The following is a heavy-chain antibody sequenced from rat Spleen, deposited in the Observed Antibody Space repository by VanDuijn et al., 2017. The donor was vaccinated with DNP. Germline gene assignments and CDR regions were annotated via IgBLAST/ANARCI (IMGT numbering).Heavy chain of an antibody. Sequence: EVQLVESGGGLVQPGRSLKLSCAASGFTFTNYGMAWVRQAPKKGLEWVATITASSGTTYYRDSVKGRFTISTDNAKNTLYLQMDSLRSEDTATYYCTTGSTGPFDYWGQGVMVTVSS. CDR3: TTGSTGPFDY. CDR1: GFTFTNYG. V-gene: IGHV5S13*01. CDR2: ITASSGTT. J-gene: IGHJ2*01. D-gene: IGHD5-1*01.